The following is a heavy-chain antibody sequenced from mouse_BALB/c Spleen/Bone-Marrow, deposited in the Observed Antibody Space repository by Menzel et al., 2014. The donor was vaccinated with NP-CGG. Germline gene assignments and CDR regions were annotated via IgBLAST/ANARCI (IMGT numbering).Heavy chain of an antibody. CDR3: TRYYRYDYWYFDV. Sequence: EVKLMESGPELVKPGASVKVSCKASGYSFTDYNMYCVKQSHGKSLEWIGYIDPYNGDTTYNQKFEGKATLTVDKSSSTAFIHLNSLTSEDSAVYYCTRYYRYDYWYFDVWGTGTTVTVSS. J-gene: IGHJ1*03. CDR1: GYSFTDYN. V-gene: IGHV1S135*01. CDR2: IDPYNGDT. D-gene: IGHD2-14*01.